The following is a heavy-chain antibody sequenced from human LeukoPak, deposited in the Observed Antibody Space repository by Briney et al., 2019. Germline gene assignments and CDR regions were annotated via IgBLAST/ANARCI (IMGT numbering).Heavy chain of an antibody. D-gene: IGHD2-2*01. V-gene: IGHV3-64*01. CDR1: GFTFSSYA. CDR3: ARPGVDCSSTSCYLKY. J-gene: IGHJ4*02. CDR2: ISSNGGST. Sequence: GGFLRLSCAASGFTFSSYAMHWVRQAPGKGLEYVSAISSNGGSTYYANSVKGRFTISRDNSKNTLYLQMGSLRAEDMAVYYCARPGVDCSSTSCYLKYWGQGTLVTVSS.